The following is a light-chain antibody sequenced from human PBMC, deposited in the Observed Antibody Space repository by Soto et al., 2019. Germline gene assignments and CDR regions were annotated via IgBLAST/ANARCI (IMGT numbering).Light chain of an antibody. CDR3: EQYNNWWT. V-gene: IGKV3-15*01. CDR1: QSVSSN. J-gene: IGKJ1*01. CDR2: AAS. Sequence: EIVMTQSPVTLSVSPGETATLSCRAGQSVSSNLAWYQQKPGQAPRLLIYAASTRATGIPARFTGSGSGTEVTLTISSLQFDDSAVYYCEQYNNWWTFGQGTKVEIK.